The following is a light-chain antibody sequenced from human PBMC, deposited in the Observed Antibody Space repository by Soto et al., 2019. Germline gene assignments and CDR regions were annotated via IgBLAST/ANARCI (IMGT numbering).Light chain of an antibody. Sequence: QSALTQPPSASGSPGQSVTISCTGTSSDVGSYNFVSWFQQHPGKVPKLIIYEGTERPSGVSNRFSASKSGNTASLTISGLQPEDEADYYCCSYAGPSTIFGGGTKVTVL. CDR1: SSDVGSYNF. CDR2: EGT. V-gene: IGLV2-23*01. J-gene: IGLJ2*01. CDR3: CSYAGPSTI.